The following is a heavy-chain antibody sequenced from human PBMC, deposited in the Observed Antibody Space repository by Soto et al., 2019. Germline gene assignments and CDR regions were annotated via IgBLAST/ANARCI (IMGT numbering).Heavy chain of an antibody. CDR2: IIPIFCTP. V-gene: IGHV1-69*01. CDR3: ATAGNYYAARAVAY. J-gene: IGHJ4*02. CDR1: GDSFSSYA. D-gene: IGHD3-10*01. Sequence: QVQLVQSVAEVKKPGSSVKVSCKASGDSFSSYAISWVRQAPGHGLEWMGRIIPIFCTPNYAQRVEGRGTMTAEERTSIANTELSSLRCDDTAVYYCATAGNYYAARAVAYWGQGTLVTVSS.